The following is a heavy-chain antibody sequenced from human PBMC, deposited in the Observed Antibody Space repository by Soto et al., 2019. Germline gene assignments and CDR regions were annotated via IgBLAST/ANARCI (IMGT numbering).Heavy chain of an antibody. CDR1: GYTFTSYG. D-gene: IGHD6-13*01. CDR3: AREAAAGTVDY. Sequence: ASVKVSCKASGYTFTSYGISWVRQAPGQGLEWMGWISAYNGNTNYAQKLQGRVTMTTDTSTSTAYMELRSLRSDDTAGYCCAREAAAGTVDYRGEGTLVSFSS. CDR2: ISAYNGNT. V-gene: IGHV1-18*01. J-gene: IGHJ4*02.